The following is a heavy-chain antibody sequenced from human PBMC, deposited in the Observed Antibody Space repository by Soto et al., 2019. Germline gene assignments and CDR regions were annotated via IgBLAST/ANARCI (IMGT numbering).Heavy chain of an antibody. CDR1: GYTFTSYA. CDR3: AKNGQPPYYYYGMDV. J-gene: IGHJ6*02. Sequence: GASVKVSCKASGYTFTSYAMHWVRQAPGQRLEWMGWINGYNGDTKYAQKFQGRVTMTEDTSTTTAYMELRSLTSDDRAVYYCAKNGQPPYYYYGMDVWGQGTTVTVSS. D-gene: IGHD2-8*01. V-gene: IGHV1-3*01. CDR2: INGYNGDT.